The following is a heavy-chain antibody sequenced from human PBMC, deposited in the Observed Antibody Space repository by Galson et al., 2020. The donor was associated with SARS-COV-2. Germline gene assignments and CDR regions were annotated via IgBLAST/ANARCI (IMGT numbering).Heavy chain of an antibody. D-gene: IGHD4-17*01. J-gene: IGHJ3*02. Sequence: SETLSLTCAVSGTYISRGSYSWNWSRPPPGKGLEGIGSISHSGGTYYNPSLKSRVTISGDRSKNQFSLRLSSVTAADTAVYYCARLHYGEYAPEAFDIWGPGTRVTVAS. CDR2: ISHSGGT. CDR1: GTYISRGSYS. CDR3: ARLHYGEYAPEAFDI. V-gene: IGHV4-30-2*01.